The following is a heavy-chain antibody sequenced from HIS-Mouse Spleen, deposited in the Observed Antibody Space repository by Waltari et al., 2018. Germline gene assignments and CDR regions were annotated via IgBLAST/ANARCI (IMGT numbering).Heavy chain of an antibody. Sequence: QITLKESGPTLVKPTQTLTLTCTFSGFSLSTSGVGLVWIRQPPGKALEWLALIYWNDDKRYSPSLKSRLTITKDTSKNQVVLTMTNMDPVDTATYYCAHMGSNWYFDLWGRGTLVTVSS. J-gene: IGHJ2*01. CDR2: IYWNDDK. V-gene: IGHV2-5*01. CDR1: GFSLSTSGVG. CDR3: AHMGSNWYFDL.